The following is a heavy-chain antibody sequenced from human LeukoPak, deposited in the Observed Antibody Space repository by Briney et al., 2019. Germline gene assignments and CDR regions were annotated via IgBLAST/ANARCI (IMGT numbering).Heavy chain of an antibody. CDR3: ARDLGNSGYEFDY. D-gene: IGHD5-12*01. V-gene: IGHV3-48*01. Sequence: GGSLRLSCAASGFTFSSYSMNWVRQAPGKGREWVSYISSSRSTIYYADSVKGRFTISRDNAKNSLYLQMNSLRAEDTAVYYCARDLGNSGYEFDYWGQETLVTVSS. CDR1: GFTFSSYS. J-gene: IGHJ4*02. CDR2: ISSSRSTI.